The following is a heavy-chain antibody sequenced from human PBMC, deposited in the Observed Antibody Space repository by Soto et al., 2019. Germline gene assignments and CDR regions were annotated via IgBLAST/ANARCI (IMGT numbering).Heavy chain of an antibody. Sequence: PGGSLRLSXAASGFTFSSYSMNWVRQAPGKGLEWVSYISSSSTIYYADSVKGRFTISRDNSQNTVYLQMNSLRAEDTAVYYCARDLVAYFDYWGQGTLVTVSS. J-gene: IGHJ4*02. CDR3: ARDLVAYFDY. CDR2: ISSSSTI. V-gene: IGHV3-48*01. D-gene: IGHD5-12*01. CDR1: GFTFSSYS.